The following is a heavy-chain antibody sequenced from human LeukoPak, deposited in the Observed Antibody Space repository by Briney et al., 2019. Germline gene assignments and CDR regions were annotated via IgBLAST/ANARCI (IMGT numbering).Heavy chain of an antibody. J-gene: IGHJ4*02. CDR2: MNANSGDT. D-gene: IGHD1-1*01. CDR1: GYTLISYD. V-gene: IGHV1-8*01. Sequence: ASVKVSCKASGYTLISYDINWVRQATGQGLEWMGWMNANSGDTGYAPKFQGRVTMTRDRPTDTAFMELSSLRSDDTALYYCVRGVFGPGGGLDFWGQGTLVAVSS. CDR3: VRGVFGPGGGLDF.